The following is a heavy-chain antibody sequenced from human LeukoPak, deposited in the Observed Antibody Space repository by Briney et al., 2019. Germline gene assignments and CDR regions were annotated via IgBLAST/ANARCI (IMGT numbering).Heavy chain of an antibody. D-gene: IGHD2-15*01. CDR3: AKGAKRLGYCGGGSCYSNYDYCYMDV. J-gene: IGHJ6*03. Sequence: TGGSLRLSCAASGFTFSSYSMNWVRQAPGKGLEWVSSISSSSSYIYYADSVKGRFTISRDNAKNSLYLQMNSLRAEDTAVYYCAKGAKRLGYCGGGSCYSNYDYCYMDVWGKGTTVTISS. CDR2: ISSSSSYI. V-gene: IGHV3-21*01. CDR1: GFTFSSYS.